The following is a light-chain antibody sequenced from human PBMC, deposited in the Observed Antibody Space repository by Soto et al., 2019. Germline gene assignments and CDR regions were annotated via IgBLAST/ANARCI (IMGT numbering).Light chain of an antibody. CDR2: GAS. V-gene: IGKV1-39*01. CDR1: QNIFSY. J-gene: IGKJ4*01. Sequence: DVQMTQSPSSLSASVGDRVTITCRASQNIFSYLNWYQQKPGKAPKLLIYGASSLHGGVPSRFSGSGSGTDFTLNISSLQPEDSATYFCQQSYNAPLTFGGGTKVEIK. CDR3: QQSYNAPLT.